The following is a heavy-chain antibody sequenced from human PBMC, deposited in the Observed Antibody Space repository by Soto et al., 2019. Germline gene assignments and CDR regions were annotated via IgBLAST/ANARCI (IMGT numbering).Heavy chain of an antibody. CDR3: AKVIYYGSEIYNRDYYYYGMDV. CDR2: TSFDGGKK. V-gene: IGHV3-30*18. CDR1: GFTFSNHG. D-gene: IGHD3-10*01. J-gene: IGHJ6*02. Sequence: QPGGSLRLSCATSGFTFSNHGMHWVRQAPGGGLEWVAVTSFDGGKKYYADSVNGRFTVSRDNSNNTLYLQMNSLRVEDTAVYYCAKVIYYGSEIYNRDYYYYGMDVWGRGTTVTVS.